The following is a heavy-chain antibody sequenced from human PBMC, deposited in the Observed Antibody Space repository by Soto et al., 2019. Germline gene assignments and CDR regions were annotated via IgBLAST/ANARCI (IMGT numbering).Heavy chain of an antibody. J-gene: IGHJ4*02. D-gene: IGHD1-26*01. CDR2: IVVGSGNT. V-gene: IGHV1-58*01. CDR1: GFSFISSA. Sequence: ASVKVSCKASGFSFISSAVQWVRQARGQRPEWIGWIVVGSGNTKYAQKFQERVTITRDMSTSTAYMELRSLSSEDTALYYCAAEYSGRCFNVLDFWGQGTLVTVSS. CDR3: AAEYSGRCFNVLDF.